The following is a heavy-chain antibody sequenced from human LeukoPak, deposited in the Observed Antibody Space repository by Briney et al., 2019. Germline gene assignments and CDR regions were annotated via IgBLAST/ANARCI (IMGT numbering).Heavy chain of an antibody. CDR2: INPSGGST. CDR1: GYTFTSYY. J-gene: IGHJ4*02. CDR3: VRGLY. Sequence: ASVKVSCKASGYTFTSYYMHWVRQAPGQGLEWMGIINPSGGSTSYAQKFQGRVTLTRDTSINTAYMELSGLTFEDTALYYCVRGLYWGQGTLVTVSA. V-gene: IGHV1-46*01.